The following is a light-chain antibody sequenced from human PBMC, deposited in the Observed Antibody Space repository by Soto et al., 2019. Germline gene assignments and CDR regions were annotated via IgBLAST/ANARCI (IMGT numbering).Light chain of an antibody. CDR1: SSDVGGYNY. CDR2: EVS. Sequence: QSVPTQPPAASGSPGQSVTISCTGTSSDVGGYNYVSWYQQHPGKAPKLMIYEVSKRPSGVPDRFSGSKSGNTASLTVSGLQAXDEADYYCSSYAGSNNFEVFGTGTKVTVL. CDR3: SSYAGSNNFEV. J-gene: IGLJ1*01. V-gene: IGLV2-8*01.